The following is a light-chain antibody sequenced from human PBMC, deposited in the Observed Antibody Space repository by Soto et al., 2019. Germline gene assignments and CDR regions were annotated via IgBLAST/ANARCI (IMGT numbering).Light chain of an antibody. V-gene: IGLV2-14*03. J-gene: IGLJ2*01. CDR3: SAYTSAATL. CDR2: NVY. Sequence: HSALTQPASVSGFPGQSINISCTGSRSDIGVHSFVSWYQQHPTMVPKLIIYNVYRRPSGVSGRFSASKAGNTASLTISGLQADDEANYYCSAYTSAATLFGGGTKLTVL. CDR1: RSDIGVHSF.